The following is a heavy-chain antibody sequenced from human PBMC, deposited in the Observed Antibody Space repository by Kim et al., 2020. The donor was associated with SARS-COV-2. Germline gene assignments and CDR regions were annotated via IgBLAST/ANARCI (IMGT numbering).Heavy chain of an antibody. V-gene: IGHV1-24*01. CDR3: GTTGSACYPSRRCDAFDI. D-gene: IGHD6-13*01. CDR1: GYRLSDMS. CDR2: FDAEDGER. J-gene: IGHJ3*02. Sequence: ASVKVSCKVSGYRLSDMSIHWVRLGPGKGLEWMGGFDAEDGERLHAKTFQGRVIMTEDTSTGTAYMELSSLRSDDTAIYFCGTTGSACYPSRRCDAFDIW.